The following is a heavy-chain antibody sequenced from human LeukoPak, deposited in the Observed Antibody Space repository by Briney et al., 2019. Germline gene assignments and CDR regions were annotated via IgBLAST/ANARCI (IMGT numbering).Heavy chain of an antibody. CDR3: ARMYHSSGRNQPFDC. D-gene: IGHD3-22*01. CDR1: GGSISGYY. V-gene: IGHV4-59*01. J-gene: IGHJ4*02. Sequence: KPSETLSLTCTVSGGSISGYYWSWIRQPPGKGLEWIGFMYHSGNTDYNPSLKSRVTMSVATAKNQFSLNLSSVTAADTAVYYCARMYHSSGRNQPFDCWGQGILVTVSS. CDR2: MYHSGNT.